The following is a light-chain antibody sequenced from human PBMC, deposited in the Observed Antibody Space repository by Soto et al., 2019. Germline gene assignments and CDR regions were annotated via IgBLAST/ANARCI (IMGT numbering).Light chain of an antibody. CDR3: QQRSNWPPIT. CDR1: QSVSSNY. V-gene: IGKV3D-20*02. J-gene: IGKJ5*01. Sequence: EIVLTQSPATLSSSPGDRATLSCRASQSVSSNYLAWYQQKPGQAPRLLIYDASSRATDIPARFSGSGSGTDFTLTISRLEPEDFAVYYCQQRSNWPPITFGQGTRLEIK. CDR2: DAS.